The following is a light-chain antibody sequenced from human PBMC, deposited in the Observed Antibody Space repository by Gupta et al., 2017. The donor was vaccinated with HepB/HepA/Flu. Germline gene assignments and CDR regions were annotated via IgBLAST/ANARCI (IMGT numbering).Light chain of an antibody. Sequence: EIVLTQSPGTLSLSPGERATLSCRASQSVSSTYLAWYQQKPGQAPRLLSYDASARATGIPDRFSGSGSGTDFTLTISSLEPEDFAVYFCQQYGTSPNTFGQGTHLEIK. V-gene: IGKV3-20*01. CDR2: DAS. CDR1: QSVSSTY. J-gene: IGKJ2*01. CDR3: QQYGTSPNT.